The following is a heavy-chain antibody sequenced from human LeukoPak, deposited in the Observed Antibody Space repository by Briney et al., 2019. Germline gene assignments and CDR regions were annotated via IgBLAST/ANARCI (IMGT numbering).Heavy chain of an antibody. D-gene: IGHD1-26*01. CDR2: IIPIFGTA. CDR3: ARGDVGRNYYDMDV. CDR1: RGTFSSYA. J-gene: IGHJ6*03. Sequence: GASVKVSCNASRGTFSSYAISWVRQAPGQGLEWMGGIIPIFGTANYAQKFQGRVTITADESTSTAYMELSSLRSEDTAVYYCARGDVGRNYYDMDVWGKGTTVTVSS. V-gene: IGHV1-69*13.